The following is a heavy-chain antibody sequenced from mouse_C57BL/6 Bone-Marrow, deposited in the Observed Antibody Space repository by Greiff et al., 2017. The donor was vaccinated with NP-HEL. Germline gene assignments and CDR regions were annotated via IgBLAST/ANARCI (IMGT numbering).Heavy chain of an antibody. CDR1: GFTFSDYY. CDR2: INYDGSST. Sequence: EVKVVESEGGLVQPGSSMKLSCTASGFTFSDYYMAWVRQVPEKGLEWVANINYDGSSTYYLDSLKSRFIISRDNAKNILYLQMSSLKSEDTATYYCGRTGYFDVWGTGTTVTVSS. J-gene: IGHJ1*03. V-gene: IGHV5-16*01. CDR3: GRTGYFDV.